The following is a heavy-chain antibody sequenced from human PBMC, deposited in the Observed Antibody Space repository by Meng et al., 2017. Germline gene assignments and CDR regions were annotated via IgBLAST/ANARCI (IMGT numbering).Heavy chain of an antibody. CDR1: GGSVSSGSYY. CDR3: ARDCSGGSCYSIGV. CDR2: IYYSGST. V-gene: IGHV4-61*01. Sequence: LQELGPGLVRPLKTLSLPCTVSGGSVSSGSYYWSWIRQPSGKGLEWIGYIYYSGSTNYNPSLKSRVTISVDTSKNQFSLKLSSVTAADTAVYYCARDCSGGSCYSIGVWGQGTLVTVSS. D-gene: IGHD2-15*01. J-gene: IGHJ4*02.